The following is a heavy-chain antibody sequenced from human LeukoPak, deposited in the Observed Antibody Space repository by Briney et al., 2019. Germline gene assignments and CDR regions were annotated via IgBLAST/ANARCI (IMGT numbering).Heavy chain of an antibody. J-gene: IGHJ5*02. D-gene: IGHD3-16*02. Sequence: SGGSLRLSCTASGFTFSNHGMNWVRQAPGKGLEWVSGISPSGDITYYADSVKGRFTISRDNSKNTLYLQMNSLRAEDTAVYYCAKGGEDWSYDYVWGSYRPLNWFDPWGQGTLVTVSS. CDR2: ISPSGDIT. CDR3: AKGGEDWSYDYVWGSYRPLNWFDP. V-gene: IGHV3-23*01. CDR1: GFTFSNHG.